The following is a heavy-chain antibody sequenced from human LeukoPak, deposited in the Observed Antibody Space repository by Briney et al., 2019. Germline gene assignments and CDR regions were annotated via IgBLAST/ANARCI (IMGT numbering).Heavy chain of an antibody. CDR2: IYTSGST. Sequence: SETLSLTCTVSGGSISSGSYYWSWIRQPAGKGLEWIGRIYTSGSTNYNPPLKSRVTISVDTSKNQFSLKLSSVTAADTAVYYCARDDYDSSGYYQFDYWGQGTLVTVSS. CDR1: GGSISSGSYY. V-gene: IGHV4-61*02. J-gene: IGHJ4*02. D-gene: IGHD3-22*01. CDR3: ARDDYDSSGYYQFDY.